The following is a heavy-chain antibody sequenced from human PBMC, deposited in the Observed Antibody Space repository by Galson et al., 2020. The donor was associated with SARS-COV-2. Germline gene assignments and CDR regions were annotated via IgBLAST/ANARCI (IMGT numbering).Heavy chain of an antibody. CDR1: GFTFSSYA. CDR2: ISYDGSNK. CDR3: ARARGGSYFDAFDT. V-gene: IGHV3-30*04. D-gene: IGHD1-26*01. Sequence: GESLKISCAASGFTFSSYAMHWVRQAPGKGLEWVAVISYDGSNKYYADSVKGRFTISRDNSKNTLYLQMNSLRAEDTAVYYCARARGGSYFDAFDTWGQGTMVTVS. J-gene: IGHJ3*02.